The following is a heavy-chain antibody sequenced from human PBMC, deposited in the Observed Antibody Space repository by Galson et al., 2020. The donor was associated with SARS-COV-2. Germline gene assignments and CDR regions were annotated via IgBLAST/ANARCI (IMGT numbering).Heavy chain of an antibody. V-gene: IGHV4-39*07. CDR3: ARDPQVPAAAFDI. CDR2: IYYSGST. CDR1: GRSISSSSYY. D-gene: IGHD2-2*01. Sequence: SETLSLTCPVSGRSISSSSYYWGWIRQPPGKGLEWIGSIYYSGSTYYNPSLKSRVAISVDTSKNPFSLKLSSVTAADTAVYYCARDPQVPAAAFDIWGQGTMVTVSS. J-gene: IGHJ3*02.